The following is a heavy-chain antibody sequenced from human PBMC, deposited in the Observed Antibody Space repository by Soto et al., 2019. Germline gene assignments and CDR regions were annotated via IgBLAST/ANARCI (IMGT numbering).Heavy chain of an antibody. J-gene: IGHJ4*02. V-gene: IGHV3-23*01. CDR1: GFTFSSYA. D-gene: IGHD3-22*01. CDR2: ISAGGGRT. Sequence: GGSLRLSFAASGFTFSSYAMCWVHQAPGKGLELVSTISAGGGRTYYADSVKGRFTISRDNSKNTLYLQMNSLRAEDTAVYYCTKGYYYDTCGYFDSWGQGTLVTVSS. CDR3: TKGYYYDTCGYFDS.